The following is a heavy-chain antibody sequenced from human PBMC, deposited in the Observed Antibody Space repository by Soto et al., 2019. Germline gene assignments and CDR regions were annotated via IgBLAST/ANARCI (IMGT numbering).Heavy chain of an antibody. Sequence: GGSLRLSCAASGFTFSSYGMHWVRQAPGKGLEWVAVIWYDGSNRYYADSVKGRFTISRDNSKNTLYLQMNSLRAEDTAVYYCAREEAFTILGVVTYSGRDVWGQGTTVTVSS. CDR3: AREEAFTILGVVTYSGRDV. V-gene: IGHV3-33*01. D-gene: IGHD3-3*01. CDR1: GFTFSSYG. CDR2: IWYDGSNR. J-gene: IGHJ6*02.